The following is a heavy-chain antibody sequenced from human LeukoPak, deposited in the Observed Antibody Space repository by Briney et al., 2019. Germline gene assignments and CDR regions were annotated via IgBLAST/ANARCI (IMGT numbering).Heavy chain of an antibody. CDR1: GDSVSGNSIA. CDR2: TYYRSKWYS. D-gene: IGHD2-15*01. CDR3: ARVALGSCTDSACYSRTFDI. V-gene: IGHV6-1*01. Sequence: SQTLSLTCAISGDSVSGNSIAWTWIRQSPSRGLEWLGRTYYRSKWYSDSALSLKGRISINLDTSKNQFSLQLTSVTPEDSAVYYCARVALGSCTDSACYSRTFDIWGQGTMVTVSS. J-gene: IGHJ3*02.